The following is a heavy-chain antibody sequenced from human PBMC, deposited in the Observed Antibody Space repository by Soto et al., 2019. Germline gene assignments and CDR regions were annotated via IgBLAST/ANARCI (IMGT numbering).Heavy chain of an antibody. CDR2: IYPGDSDT. CDR1: GYSFTSYW. Sequence: EVQLVQSGAEVKEPGESLKISCKGSGYSFTSYWIGWVRQMSGKGLEWMGIIYPGDSDTRYSPSFQGQVTISADKSMSTAYLQWSSLKASDTAMYYCARGYCSSTSCYRMRFDPWCQGTLVTVSS. V-gene: IGHV5-51*03. D-gene: IGHD2-2*02. J-gene: IGHJ5*02. CDR3: ARGYCSSTSCYRMRFDP.